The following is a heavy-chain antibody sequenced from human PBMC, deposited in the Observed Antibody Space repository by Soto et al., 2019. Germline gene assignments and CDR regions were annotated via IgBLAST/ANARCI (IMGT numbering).Heavy chain of an antibody. J-gene: IGHJ4*02. CDR3: ANDAEGYSSS. D-gene: IGHD6-13*01. Sequence: QVQLVESGGGVVQPGRSLRLSCAASGFTFSSYGMHWVRQAPGKGLEWVAVISYDGSNKYYADSVKGRFTISRDNSKNTTYLQMNSMRAEDTAVYYCANDAEGYSSSWGQGTLVTVSS. CDR2: ISYDGSNK. CDR1: GFTFSSYG. V-gene: IGHV3-30*18.